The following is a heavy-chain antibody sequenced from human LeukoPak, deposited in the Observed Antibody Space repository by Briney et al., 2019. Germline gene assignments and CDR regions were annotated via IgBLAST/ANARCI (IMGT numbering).Heavy chain of an antibody. V-gene: IGHV3-23*01. CDR1: GFTFSSYE. J-gene: IGHJ5*01. Sequence: GGSLRLSCAASGFTFSSYEMSWLRQPPGKGLEWVSTINANSGTTSYAASVRGRFTISRDNSKNTLYLQVNTLRADDTATYYCAKPISGGLAVTADWFPPWGQGTLVVVSS. CDR2: INANSGTT. D-gene: IGHD6-19*01. CDR3: AKPISGGLAVTADWFPP.